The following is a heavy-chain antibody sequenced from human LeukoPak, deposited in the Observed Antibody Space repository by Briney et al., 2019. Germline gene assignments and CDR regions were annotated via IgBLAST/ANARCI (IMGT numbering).Heavy chain of an antibody. CDR3: ARGGFQRSWFDP. CDR2: IYYSGST. J-gene: IGHJ5*02. V-gene: IGHV4-31*03. D-gene: IGHD5-24*01. CDR1: DGSISTGGYY. Sequence: SETLSLTCTVSDGSISTGGYYWSWIRQHPGKGLEWIGYIYYSGSTHYNPSLKSRVTISVDTSKNQFSLKLNSVSAADTAVYYCARGGFQRSWFDPWGQGTLVTVSS.